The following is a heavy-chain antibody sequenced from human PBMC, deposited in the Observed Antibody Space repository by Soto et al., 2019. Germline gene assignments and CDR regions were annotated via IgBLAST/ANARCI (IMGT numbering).Heavy chain of an antibody. V-gene: IGHV4-59*08. Sequence: QVQLQESGPGLVKPSETLSLTCTVSGGSITSYYWSWIRQPPGKGLEWLGYIYYTGSTNYNPSLKSLLTISLDTSKNQFSLKLSSVTAADTAVYYCARHAYGSGFYYGMNVWGQGTTVTVSS. CDR3: ARHAYGSGFYYGMNV. D-gene: IGHD3-10*01. CDR1: GGSITSYY. J-gene: IGHJ6*02. CDR2: IYYTGST.